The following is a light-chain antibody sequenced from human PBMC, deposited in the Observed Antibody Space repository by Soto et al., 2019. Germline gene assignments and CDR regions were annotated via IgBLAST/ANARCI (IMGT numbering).Light chain of an antibody. CDR1: TSNIGAGYD. J-gene: IGLJ1*01. CDR3: QSHDSSLSGYV. V-gene: IGLV1-40*01. CDR2: GNS. Sequence: QSVLTQPPSVSGAPGQRVTIPCTGSTSNIGAGYDVHWYQQLPGRVPKLLIFGNSNRPSGVPDRFSGSKSGTSASLAITGRQAEEEADYYCQSHDSSLSGYVFGSGTKLTVL.